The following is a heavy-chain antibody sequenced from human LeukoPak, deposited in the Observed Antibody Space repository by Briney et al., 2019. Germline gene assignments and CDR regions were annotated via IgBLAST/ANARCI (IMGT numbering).Heavy chain of an antibody. CDR3: ARSPGSDPNFDY. CDR2: IWYDGSNK. J-gene: IGHJ4*02. Sequence: GGSLRLSCAASGFTLSSYGMHWVRQAPGKGLEWVAVIWYDGSNKYYADSVKGRFTISRDNSKNTLYLQMNSLRAEDTAVYYCARSPGSDPNFDYWGQGTLVTVSS. CDR1: GFTLSSYG. D-gene: IGHD6-19*01. V-gene: IGHV3-33*01.